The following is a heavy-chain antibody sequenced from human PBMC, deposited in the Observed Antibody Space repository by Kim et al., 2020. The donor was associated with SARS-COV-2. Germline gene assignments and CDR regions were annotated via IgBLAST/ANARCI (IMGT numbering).Heavy chain of an antibody. J-gene: IGHJ4*02. CDR1: GFTFSGSA. CDR2: IRSKANSYAT. V-gene: IGHV3-73*01. CDR3: TSGGYCSGGSCYSGYFDY. D-gene: IGHD2-15*01. Sequence: GGSLRLSCAASGFTFSGSAMHWVRQASGKGLEWVGRIRSKANSYATAYAASVKGRFTISRDDSKNTAYLQMNSLKTEDTAVYYCTSGGYCSGGSCYSGYFDYWGQGTLVTVSS.